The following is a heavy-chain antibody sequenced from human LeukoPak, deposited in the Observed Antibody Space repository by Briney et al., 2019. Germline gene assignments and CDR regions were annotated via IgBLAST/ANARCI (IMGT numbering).Heavy chain of an antibody. CDR1: GYTFSSYW. J-gene: IGHJ4*02. Sequence: GESLRISCKGSGYTFSSYWIGWVRQMPGKGLEWMGIIYPGDSDTRYSPSLQGQVTISVDTSFGTAYLQWSSLKASDTAIYYCARQNDFRLDYWGQGTLVTVSS. CDR3: ARQNDFRLDY. CDR2: IYPGDSDT. V-gene: IGHV5-51*01. D-gene: IGHD3-3*01.